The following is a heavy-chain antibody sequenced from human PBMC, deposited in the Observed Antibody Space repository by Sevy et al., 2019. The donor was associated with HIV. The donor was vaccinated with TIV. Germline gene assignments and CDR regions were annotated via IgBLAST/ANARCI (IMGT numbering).Heavy chain of an antibody. J-gene: IGHJ1*01. CDR2: ISYDGSNK. V-gene: IGHV3-30-3*01. CDR3: AREGDSSGRLESAEYFQH. CDR1: GFTFSSYA. D-gene: IGHD3-22*01. Sequence: GGSLRLSCAASGFTFSSYAMHWVRQAPGKGLEWVAVISYDGSNKYYADSVKGRFTISRDNSKNTLYLQMNSLRAEDTAVYYCAREGDSSGRLESAEYFQHWGQGTLVTVSS.